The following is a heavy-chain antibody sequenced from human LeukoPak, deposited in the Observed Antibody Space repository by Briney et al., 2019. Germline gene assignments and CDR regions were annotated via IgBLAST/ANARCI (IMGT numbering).Heavy chain of an antibody. CDR2: IYHSGST. V-gene: IGHV4-4*02. J-gene: IGHJ4*02. D-gene: IGHD3-10*01. CDR1: GGSISSSNW. CDR3: ARQSAGSHDY. Sequence: PSETLSLTCAVSGGSISSSNWWSWVRQPPGKGLEWIGEIYHSGSTNYNPSLKSRVTISVDTPKNQFSLKLSSVTAADTAVYYCARQSAGSHDYWGQGTLVTVSS.